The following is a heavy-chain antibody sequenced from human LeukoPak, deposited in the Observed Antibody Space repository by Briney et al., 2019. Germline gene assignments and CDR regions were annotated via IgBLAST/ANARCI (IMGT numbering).Heavy chain of an antibody. D-gene: IGHD2-21*01. J-gene: IGHJ2*01. CDR2: IIPIFGTA. CDR3: ARDGELPVGYFDL. CDR1: GGAFSSYS. Sequence: ASVKVSCKASGGAFSSYSISWVRQAPGQGLEWMGGIIPIFGTANYAQKFQGRVTITADASTSTAYMELSSLRSEDTAVYYCARDGELPVGYFDLWGRGTLVTVSS. V-gene: IGHV1-69*13.